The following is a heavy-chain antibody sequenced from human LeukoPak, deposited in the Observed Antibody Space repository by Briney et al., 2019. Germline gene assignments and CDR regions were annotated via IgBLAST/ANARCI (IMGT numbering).Heavy chain of an antibody. D-gene: IGHD4-11*01. CDR3: AKKKTDYSYPSSFDY. J-gene: IGHJ4*02. CDR1: GGSFSGYY. Sequence: SETLSLTCAVYGGSFSGYYWSWIRQPPGKGLEWIGEINHSGSTNYNPSLKSRVTISVDTSKNQFSLKLSSVTAADTAVYYCAKKKTDYSYPSSFDYWGQGTLATVSS. V-gene: IGHV4-34*01. CDR2: INHSGST.